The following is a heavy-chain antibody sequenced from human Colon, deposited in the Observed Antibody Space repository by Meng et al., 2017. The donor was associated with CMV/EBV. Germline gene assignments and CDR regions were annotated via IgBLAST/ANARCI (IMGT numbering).Heavy chain of an antibody. CDR3: AREAYPHLFDY. Sequence: SCKASGYRRTSYAMHWVRQAPGQRLEWMGWINAINGNTKYSQKFQGRVTMTRDTSASTAYMELSSLRFEDTAVYYCAREAYPHLFDYWGQGALVTVSS. CDR1: GYRRTSYA. CDR2: INAINGNT. J-gene: IGHJ4*02. V-gene: IGHV1-3*01.